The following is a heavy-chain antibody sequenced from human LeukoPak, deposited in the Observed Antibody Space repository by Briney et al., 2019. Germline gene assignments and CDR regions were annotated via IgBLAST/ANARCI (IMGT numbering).Heavy chain of an antibody. V-gene: IGHV1-69*06. J-gene: IGHJ6*03. Sequence: SVKVSCKASGGTFSSYAISWVRQAPGQGLEWMGGIIPIFSTANYARKFQGRVAITADKSTSTAYMELSSLRSEDTAVYYCARRAQGKTATHLDYYYMDVWGKGTTVTVSS. CDR2: IIPIFSTA. D-gene: IGHD5-18*01. CDR3: ARRAQGKTATHLDYYYMDV. CDR1: GGTFSSYA.